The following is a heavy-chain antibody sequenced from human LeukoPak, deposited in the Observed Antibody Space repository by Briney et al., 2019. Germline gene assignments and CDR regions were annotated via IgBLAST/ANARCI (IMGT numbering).Heavy chain of an antibody. Sequence: SETLSLTCTVSGFSISSGDYYWSWIRQPPGKGLEWIVYIYYSGSTYYNPSLKSRVTISVDTSKNQFSLKLSSVTDADTAVYYCATAPMTTVVTPAYFDYWGQGTLVTVS. CDR3: ATAPMTTVVTPAYFDY. CDR2: IYYSGST. D-gene: IGHD4-23*01. V-gene: IGHV4-30-4*01. CDR1: GFSISSGDYY. J-gene: IGHJ4*02.